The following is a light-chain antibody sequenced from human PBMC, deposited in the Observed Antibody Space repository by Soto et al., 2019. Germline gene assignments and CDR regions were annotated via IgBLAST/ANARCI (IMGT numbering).Light chain of an antibody. CDR3: QQYGSSGT. CDR2: DTS. CDR1: QSVSSS. Sequence: EIVVTQSPATLSVSPGERVTLSCRASQSVSSSLAWYQQRPGQAPRLLIYDTSTRAAGIAARFSGSGSGTEFTLTISSLQSEDSAVYYCQQYGSSGTFGQGTKVDIK. V-gene: IGKV3-15*01. J-gene: IGKJ1*01.